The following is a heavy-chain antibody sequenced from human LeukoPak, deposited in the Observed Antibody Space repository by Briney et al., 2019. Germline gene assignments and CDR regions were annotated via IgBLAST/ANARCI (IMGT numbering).Heavy chain of an antibody. J-gene: IGHJ6*03. CDR2: ISNSSFKI. Sequence: PGGALRLSCGASGFTFSDYYMSWIRQAPGKGREGVSYISNSSFKIGYADSLMGGFTISRDNSKNSLYLQMDSLRVEETAVYYCVRDPSYGSSWYYYMFAWGKGTTVTVSS. CDR3: VRDPSYGSSWYYYMFA. D-gene: IGHD6-13*01. V-gene: IGHV3-11*06. CDR1: GFTFSDYY.